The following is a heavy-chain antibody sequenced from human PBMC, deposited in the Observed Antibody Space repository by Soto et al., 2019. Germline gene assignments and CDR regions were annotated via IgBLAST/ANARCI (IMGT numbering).Heavy chain of an antibody. CDR1: GFTFSSYS. J-gene: IGHJ6*02. CDR3: ARGILPRFHYYYGMDV. V-gene: IGHV3-48*01. CDR2: ISSSSSTI. Sequence: EVQLVESGGGLVQPGGSLRLSCAASGFTFSSYSMNWVRQAPGKGLEWVSYISSSSSTIYYADSVKGRFTISRDNAKNSLYLQMNSLRAEDTAVYYCARGILPRFHYYYGMDVWGQGTTVTVSS. D-gene: IGHD1-26*01.